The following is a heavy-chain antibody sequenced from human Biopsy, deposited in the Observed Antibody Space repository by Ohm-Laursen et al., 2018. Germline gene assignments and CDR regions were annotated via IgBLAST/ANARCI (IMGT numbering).Heavy chain of an antibody. D-gene: IGHD6-19*01. V-gene: IGHV4-38-2*02. CDR1: GYSISSDYR. CDR3: ARVGSGWAPFDK. J-gene: IGHJ4*02. CDR2: IFKDGNT. Sequence: SDTLSLTCPVSGYSISSDYRWGWIRQAPGKTLEWLGNIFKDGNTHYNPSLRSRLIISIDTPKNQFSLMMTSVSGADTAVYFCARVGSGWAPFDKWGPGTLVTVSS.